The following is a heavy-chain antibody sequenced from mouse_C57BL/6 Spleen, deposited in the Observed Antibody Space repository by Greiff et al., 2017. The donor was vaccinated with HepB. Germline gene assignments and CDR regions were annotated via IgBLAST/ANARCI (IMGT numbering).Heavy chain of an antibody. CDR1: GYTFTSYW. CDR3: ARGLPYYYAMDY. Sequence: QVQLQQPGAELVRPGPSVKLSCKASGYTFTSYWMHWVKQRPGQGLEWIGVIDPSDSYTNYNQKFKGKATLTVDTSSSTAYMQLSSLTSEDSAVYYCARGLPYYYAMDYWGQGTSVTVSS. CDR2: IDPSDSYT. D-gene: IGHD5-5*01. J-gene: IGHJ4*01. V-gene: IGHV1-59*01.